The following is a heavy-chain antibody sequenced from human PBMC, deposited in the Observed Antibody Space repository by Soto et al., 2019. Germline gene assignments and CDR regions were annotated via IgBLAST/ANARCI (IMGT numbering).Heavy chain of an antibody. Sequence: QVRLVQSGAEVKKPGSSVKVSCKASGGTFSNYAITWLRLAPGQGIEWLGGIIPVFGTVNYAQKFQGRVTITADESTSTAYMELNRLRSEDTAVYYCARDNPYTNSFGNWFDPWGQGTLVIVS. CDR3: ARDNPYTNSFGNWFDP. CDR1: GGTFSNYA. CDR2: IIPVFGTV. D-gene: IGHD6-13*01. V-gene: IGHV1-69*01. J-gene: IGHJ5*02.